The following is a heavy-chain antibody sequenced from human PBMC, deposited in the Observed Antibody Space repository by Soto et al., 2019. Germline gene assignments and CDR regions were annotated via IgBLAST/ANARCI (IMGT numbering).Heavy chain of an antibody. D-gene: IGHD5-12*01. CDR1: GFTFSSYA. Sequence: EVQLLESGGGLVQPGGSLRLSCAASGFTFSSYAMSWVRQAPGKGLEWVSAISGSGGSTYYADSVKGRFTISRDNSKNTLYLQMNSLRAEDTAVYYCAKEVEQGVATTTPCDYWGQGTLVTVSS. J-gene: IGHJ4*02. CDR2: ISGSGGST. V-gene: IGHV3-23*01. CDR3: AKEVEQGVATTTPCDY.